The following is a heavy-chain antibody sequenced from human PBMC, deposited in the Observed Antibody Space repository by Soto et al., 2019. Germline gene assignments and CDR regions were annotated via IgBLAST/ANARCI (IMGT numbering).Heavy chain of an antibody. Sequence: EVQLVESGGGLVQPGGSLRLSCAASGFTFSSYDMHWVRQATGKGLEWVSAIGTAGDTYYPGSVKGRFTISRENAKNSLYLQMNSLRAGDTAVYYCARDSSYGGNWYSDLWGRGTLVTVSS. V-gene: IGHV3-13*01. J-gene: IGHJ2*01. CDR3: ARDSSYGGNWYSDL. CDR2: IGTAGDT. CDR1: GFTFSSYD. D-gene: IGHD4-17*01.